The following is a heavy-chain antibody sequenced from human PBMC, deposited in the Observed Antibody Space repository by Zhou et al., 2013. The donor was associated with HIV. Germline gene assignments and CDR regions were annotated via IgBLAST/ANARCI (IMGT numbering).Heavy chain of an antibody. J-gene: IGHJ3*01. Sequence: QVQLVQSGAEVKKPGASVRLSCKISGYTFTDYYLHWVRQAPGQGLEWMGWINPNNSITDYAQRFRGRFSMTRDTAISTLYMELGSLRSDDSAVYYCARDLTHSGHDAYDLWGQGTVVTVSS. V-gene: IGHV1-2*02. D-gene: IGHD6-25*01. CDR3: ARDLTHSGHDAYDL. CDR1: GYTFTDYY. CDR2: INPNNSIT.